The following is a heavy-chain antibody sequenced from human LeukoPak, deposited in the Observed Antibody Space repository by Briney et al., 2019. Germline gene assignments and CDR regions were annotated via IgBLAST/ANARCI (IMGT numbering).Heavy chain of an antibody. CDR3: GKVPAGTCSSTACYVDT. D-gene: IGHD2-2*01. V-gene: IGHV3-7*01. CDR1: GFTFSSYW. J-gene: IGHJ4*02. CDR2: IKQDGGEK. Sequence: GGSLRLSCAASGFTFSSYWMSWVRQAPGKGLEWVANIKQDGGEKYYVDSVKGRFTISRDNAKNSLYLQMNSLRAEDTAVYYCGKVPAGTCSSTACYVDTWGQGTLVAVSS.